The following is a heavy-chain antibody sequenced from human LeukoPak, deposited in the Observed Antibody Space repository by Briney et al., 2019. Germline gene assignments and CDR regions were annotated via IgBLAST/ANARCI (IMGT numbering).Heavy chain of an antibody. J-gene: IGHJ1*01. CDR3: AKTMWIQLWPEYFQH. Sequence: PGGSLRLSCAASGFTFSSYAMSWVRQAPGKGPEWVSAISGSGGSTYYADSVKGRFTISRDNSKNTLYLQMNSLRAEDTAVYYCAKTMWIQLWPEYFQHWGQGTLVTVSS. CDR1: GFTFSSYA. CDR2: ISGSGGST. V-gene: IGHV3-23*01. D-gene: IGHD5-18*01.